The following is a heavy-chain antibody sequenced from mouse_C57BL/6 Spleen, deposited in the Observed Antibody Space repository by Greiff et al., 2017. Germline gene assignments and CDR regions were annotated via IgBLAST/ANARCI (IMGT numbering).Heavy chain of an antibody. CDR1: GFSLTSYG. Sequence: QVQLQQSGPGLVPPSPRLSITCTVSGFSLTSYGVHWVRQPPGKGLEWLGVIWRGGSTDYNAAFMSRLSITKDIYKSQVFFKMNILQADDTAIYYCAKENYGSSESFYAMDDWGQVTSVTVSS. J-gene: IGHJ4*01. V-gene: IGHV2-5*01. CDR3: AKENYGSSESFYAMDD. D-gene: IGHD1-1*01. CDR2: IWRGGST.